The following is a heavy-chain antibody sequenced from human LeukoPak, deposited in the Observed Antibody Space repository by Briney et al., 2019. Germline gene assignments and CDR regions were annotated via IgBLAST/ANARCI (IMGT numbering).Heavy chain of an antibody. CDR2: ISPTGGST. D-gene: IGHD3-22*01. CDR3: ARDIYYDSSGYYPH. J-gene: IGHJ4*02. V-gene: IGHV1-18*01. Sequence: GASVKVSCKASGYTFISYGISWVRQAPGQGPEWMGLISPTGGSTAYAQKFQDRVTVTTDTSTSTAYMELRSLRSDDTAVYYCARDIYYDSSGYYPHWGQGTLLTVSS. CDR1: GYTFISYG.